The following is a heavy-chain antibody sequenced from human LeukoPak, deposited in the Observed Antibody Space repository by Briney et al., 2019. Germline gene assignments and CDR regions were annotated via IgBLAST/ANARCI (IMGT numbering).Heavy chain of an antibody. D-gene: IGHD3-9*01. CDR3: ARGPDFDWLLNWFDP. CDR1: GGSVSSGSYY. J-gene: IGHJ5*02. CDR2: IYYSGST. Sequence: SETLSLTCTVSGGSVSSGSYYWSWIRQPPGKGLEWIGYIYYSGSTNYNPSLKSRVTISVDTSKNQFSLKLSSVTAVDTAVYYRARGPDFDWLLNWFDPWGQGTLVTVSS. V-gene: IGHV4-61*01.